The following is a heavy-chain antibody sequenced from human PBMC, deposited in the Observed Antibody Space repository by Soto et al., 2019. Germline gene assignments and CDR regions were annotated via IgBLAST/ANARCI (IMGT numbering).Heavy chain of an antibody. CDR2: ISYSGRT. V-gene: IGHV4-31*02. Sequence: DLEWIGYISYSGRTFYSPSLKSRVTTSLDTSKNQFSLKLSSVTAADTAIYYCTRGSIFGVVLNAFDIWGQGTMVAVSS. D-gene: IGHD3-3*01. J-gene: IGHJ3*02. CDR3: TRGSIFGVVLNAFDI.